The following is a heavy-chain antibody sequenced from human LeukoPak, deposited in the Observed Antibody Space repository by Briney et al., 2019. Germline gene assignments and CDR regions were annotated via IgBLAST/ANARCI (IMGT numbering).Heavy chain of an antibody. J-gene: IGHJ4*02. CDR2: IKSDGSST. CDR3: VRDNRSYNFDY. V-gene: IGHV3-74*01. D-gene: IGHD1-26*01. CDR1: GFTFSRYW. Sequence: GGSLRLSRAASGFTFSRYWMHWVRQAPGKGLVWVSCIKSDGSSTSIADSAKGRFTISRDNAKNTVYLQMNSLRAEDTAVYYCVRDNRSYNFDYWGQGTLVTVSS.